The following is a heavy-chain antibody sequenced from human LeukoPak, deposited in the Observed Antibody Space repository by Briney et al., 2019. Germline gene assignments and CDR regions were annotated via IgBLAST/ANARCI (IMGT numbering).Heavy chain of an antibody. J-gene: IGHJ6*03. CDR3: ARVRTSGIAAAGTHLEDYYYYMDV. D-gene: IGHD6-13*01. CDR1: GYTFTSYG. Sequence: ASVKVSCKASGYTFTSYGISWVRQAPGQGLEWMGWISAYNGNTNYAQKLQGGVTMTTDTSTSTAYMELRSLRSDDTAVYYCARVRTSGIAAAGTHLEDYYYYMDVWGKGTTVTVSS. CDR2: ISAYNGNT. V-gene: IGHV1-18*01.